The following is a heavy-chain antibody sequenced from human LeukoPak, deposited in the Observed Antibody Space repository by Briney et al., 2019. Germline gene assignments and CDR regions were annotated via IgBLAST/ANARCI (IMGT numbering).Heavy chain of an antibody. Sequence: GGSLRLSCAASGLTVSSNYMSWVRQAPGKGLEWVSVIYSGGSTYYADSMKGRFTISRDNAKNTLYLQMNTLRAEDTAVYYCARGIYWFDPWGQGTLVTVSS. V-gene: IGHV3-53*01. CDR2: IYSGGST. D-gene: IGHD2-15*01. J-gene: IGHJ5*02. CDR3: ARGIYWFDP. CDR1: GLTVSSNY.